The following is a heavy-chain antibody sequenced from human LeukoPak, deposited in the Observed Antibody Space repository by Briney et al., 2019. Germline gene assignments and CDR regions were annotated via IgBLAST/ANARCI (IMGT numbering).Heavy chain of an antibody. CDR3: APQQAYSPYNWFDP. D-gene: IGHD5-12*01. V-gene: IGHV3-74*03. CDR1: RFTISKYW. J-gene: IGHJ5*02. CDR2: IHPDGSIT. Sequence: GGSLRLSCVGSRFTISKYWMHWVRHAPGTGLVWVSRIHPDGSITTYADSVKGRFTISRDNAENTLYLQMNSLRAEDTGVYYCAPQQAYSPYNWFDPWGQGTLVTVSS.